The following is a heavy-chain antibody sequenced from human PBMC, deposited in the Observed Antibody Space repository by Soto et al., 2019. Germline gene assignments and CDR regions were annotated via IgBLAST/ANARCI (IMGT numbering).Heavy chain of an antibody. Sequence: QVQLVQSGAEVKKPGSSVKVSCKASGGTFSSYAISWVRQAPGQGLEWMGGIIPIFGTANYAQKFQGRVTITADESTSTAYMELSSLRSEDTAVYYCARDSIMYHYGSGRPYGMDVWGQGTTVTVSS. J-gene: IGHJ6*02. CDR2: IIPIFGTA. D-gene: IGHD3-10*01. CDR1: GGTFSSYA. V-gene: IGHV1-69*01. CDR3: ARDSIMYHYGSGRPYGMDV.